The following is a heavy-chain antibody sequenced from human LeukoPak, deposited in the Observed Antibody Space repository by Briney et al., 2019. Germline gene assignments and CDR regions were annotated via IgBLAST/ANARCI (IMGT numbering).Heavy chain of an antibody. J-gene: IGHJ5*02. CDR2: ISSASNTI. Sequence: QPRESLRLSCAASGFTFSSYSMNWVRQAPGKGLEWVSYISSASNTIYYADSVKGRFTISRDNAKNSLYLQMNSLRAEDTAMYYCARDGWFGDYNWFDPWGQGTLVTVSS. CDR3: ARDGWFGDYNWFDP. CDR1: GFTFSSYS. D-gene: IGHD3-10*01. V-gene: IGHV3-48*01.